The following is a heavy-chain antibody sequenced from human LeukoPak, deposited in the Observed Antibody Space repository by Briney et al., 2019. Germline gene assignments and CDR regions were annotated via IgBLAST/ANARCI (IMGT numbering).Heavy chain of an antibody. CDR2: IIPIFGTA. V-gene: IGHV1-69*01. Sequence: ASVKVSCKASGGTFSSYAISWVRQAPGQGLEWMGGIIPIFGTANYAQKFQGRVTITADESTSTAYMELSSLRSEDTAVYYCASRGSDSSGYYPFDYWGQGTLVTVSS. CDR1: GGTFSSYA. D-gene: IGHD3-22*01. CDR3: ASRGSDSSGYYPFDY. J-gene: IGHJ4*02.